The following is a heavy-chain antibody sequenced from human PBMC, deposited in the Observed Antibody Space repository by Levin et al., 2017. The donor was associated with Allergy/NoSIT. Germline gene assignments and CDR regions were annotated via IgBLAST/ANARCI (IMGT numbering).Heavy chain of an antibody. Sequence: SQTLSLTCTVSVVSISSYYWSWIRQPPGQGLEWIGYIYYTGSTNYNPSLKSRVTISIDTSKNQFSLQLSSVTAADTAVYFCASDYGDYKFDFWGQGTLVTVSS. D-gene: IGHD4-17*01. J-gene: IGHJ4*02. CDR2: IYYTGST. CDR3: ASDYGDYKFDF. V-gene: IGHV4-59*01. CDR1: VVSISSYY.